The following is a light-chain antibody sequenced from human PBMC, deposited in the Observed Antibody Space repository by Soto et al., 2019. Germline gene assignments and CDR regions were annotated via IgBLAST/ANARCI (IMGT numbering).Light chain of an antibody. Sequence: EVVLTQSPGTLSLSPGGRATLSCRASQSVGNSFVAWYQQKPGQPPRLLIYDTSKRATGIPDRFSGSVSGTDFTLSISRVEPEDVAVFYCQQYGTSEIIVGQGTRLEIK. CDR3: QQYGTSEII. CDR1: QSVGNSF. V-gene: IGKV3-20*01. CDR2: DTS. J-gene: IGKJ5*01.